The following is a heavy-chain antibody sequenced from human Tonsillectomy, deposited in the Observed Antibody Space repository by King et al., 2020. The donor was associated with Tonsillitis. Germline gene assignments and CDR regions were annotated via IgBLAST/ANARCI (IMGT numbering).Heavy chain of an antibody. Sequence: QLQESGPGLVKPSETLSLTCTVSGYSISSGYYWGWIRQPPGKGLEWIGSIYHSGSTYSNPSLKSRVTISVDTSKNQLSLKVRSVTAADTAVYYCARVSSGSSWYYFDYWGQGTLVTVSS. J-gene: IGHJ4*02. V-gene: IGHV4-38-2*02. CDR1: GYSISSGYY. CDR3: ARVSSGSSWYYFDY. CDR2: IYHSGST. D-gene: IGHD1-26*01.